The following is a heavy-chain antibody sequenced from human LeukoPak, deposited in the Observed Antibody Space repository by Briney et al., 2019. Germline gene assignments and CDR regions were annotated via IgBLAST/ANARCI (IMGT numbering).Heavy chain of an antibody. Sequence: SETLSLTCTVSGGSISSSSYYWGWIRQPPGKGLEWIGSIYYSGSTYYNPSLKSRVTISVDTSKNQFSLKLSSVTAADTAVYYCARQISPVGWLQPWAFDIWGQGTMVTVSS. CDR1: GGSISSSSYY. D-gene: IGHD5-24*01. V-gene: IGHV4-39*01. CDR2: IYYSGST. J-gene: IGHJ3*02. CDR3: ARQISPVGWLQPWAFDI.